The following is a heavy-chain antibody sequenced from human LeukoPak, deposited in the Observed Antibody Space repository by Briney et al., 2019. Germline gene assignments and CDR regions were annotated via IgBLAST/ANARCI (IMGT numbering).Heavy chain of an antibody. CDR3: MRDPDHDILTGYSPSWFDP. V-gene: IGHV1-18*01. CDR1: GYSFSNYD. D-gene: IGHD3-9*01. J-gene: IGHJ5*02. CDR2: ISPNSGDT. Sequence: ASVKVSCKASGYSFSNYDINWVRQAPGQGLEWMGRISPNSGDTNYAQRFQVRVTMTTDTSTRTAYMELRRLRSDDTVVFYCMRDPDHDILTGYSPSWFDPWGQGTLVTVSS.